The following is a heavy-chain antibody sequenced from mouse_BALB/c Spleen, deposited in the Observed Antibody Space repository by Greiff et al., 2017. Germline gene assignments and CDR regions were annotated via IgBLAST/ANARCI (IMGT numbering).Heavy chain of an antibody. CDR3: ARAWYFDV. V-gene: IGHV7-3*02. Sequence: EVKVVESGGGLVQPGGSLRLSCATSGFTFTDYYMSWVRQPPGKALEWLGFIRNKANGYTTEYSASVKGRFTISRDNSQSILYLQMNTLRAEDSATYYCARAWYFDVWGAGTTVTVSS. J-gene: IGHJ1*01. CDR1: GFTFTDYY. CDR2: IRNKANGYTT.